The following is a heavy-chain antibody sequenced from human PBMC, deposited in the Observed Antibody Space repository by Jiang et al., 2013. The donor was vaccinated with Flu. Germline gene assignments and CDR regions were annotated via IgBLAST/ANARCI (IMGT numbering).Heavy chain of an antibody. D-gene: IGHD3-10*01. CDR1: GFTFSSYA. CDR2: ISYDGSNK. Sequence: RSLRLSCAASGFTFSSYAMHWVRQAPGKGLEWVAVISYDGSNKYYADSVKGRFTISRDNSKNTLYLQMNSLRAEDTAVYYCARSPGGAFDIWGQGTMVTVSS. CDR3: ARSPGGAFDI. J-gene: IGHJ3*02. V-gene: IGHV3-30-3*01.